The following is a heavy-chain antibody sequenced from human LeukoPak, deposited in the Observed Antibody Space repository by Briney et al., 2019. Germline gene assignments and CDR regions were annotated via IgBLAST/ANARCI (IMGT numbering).Heavy chain of an antibody. Sequence: PGGSLRLSCEASELIFSSYWMSWVRQAPGKGLEWVANIKKDGSEMYYVDSVKGRFTISRDNAKNSLFLQMNSLRADDTAVYHCARQETSSYNGAFDIWGQGTMVTVSS. D-gene: IGHD1-26*01. CDR3: ARQETSSYNGAFDI. J-gene: IGHJ3*02. V-gene: IGHV3-7*01. CDR2: IKKDGSEM. CDR1: ELIFSSYW.